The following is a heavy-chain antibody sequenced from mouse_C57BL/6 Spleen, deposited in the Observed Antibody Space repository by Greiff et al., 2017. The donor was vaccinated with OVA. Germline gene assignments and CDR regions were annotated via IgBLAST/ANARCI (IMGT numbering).Heavy chain of an antibody. V-gene: IGHV1-61*01. CDR3: AREGRFTPYAMDY. CDR1: GYTFTSYW. CDR2: IYPSDSET. J-gene: IGHJ4*01. Sequence: QVHVQQPGAELVRPGSSVKLSCKASGYTFTSYWMDWVKQRPGQGLEWIGNIYPSDSETHYNQKFKDKATLTVDKSSSTAYMQLSSLTSEDSAVYYCAREGRFTPYAMDYWGQGTSVTVSS.